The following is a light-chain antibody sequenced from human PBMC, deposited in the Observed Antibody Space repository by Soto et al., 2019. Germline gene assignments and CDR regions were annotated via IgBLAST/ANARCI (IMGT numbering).Light chain of an antibody. CDR1: KSVSNN. CDR2: GAS. CDR3: QQYNNWPPLT. J-gene: IGKJ4*01. V-gene: IGKV3-15*01. Sequence: EIVMTQSPATLSVSPGERAILSCRASKSVSNNLAWYQQKPGQAPRLLIYGASTRATGIPARFSGSGSGTEFTLSISSLQSEDSALYYCQQYNNWPPLTFGGGTKVEIK.